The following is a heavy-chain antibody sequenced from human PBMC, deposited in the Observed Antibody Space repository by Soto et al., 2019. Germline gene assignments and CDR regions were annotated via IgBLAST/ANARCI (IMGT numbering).Heavy chain of an antibody. CDR3: ARNQLGYDAFDI. D-gene: IGHD6-6*01. J-gene: IGHJ3*02. V-gene: IGHV3-21*01. CDR1: GFTFSSYS. CDR2: ISSSSSYI. Sequence: GSLRLSCAASGFTFSSYSMNWVRQAPGKGLEWVSSISSSSSYIYYADSVKGRFTISRDNAKNSLYLQMNSLRAEDTAVYYCARNQLGYDAFDIWGQGTMVTVSS.